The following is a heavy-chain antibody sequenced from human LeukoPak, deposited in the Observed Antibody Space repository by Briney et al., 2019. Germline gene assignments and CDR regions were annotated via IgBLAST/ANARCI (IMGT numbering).Heavy chain of an antibody. D-gene: IGHD6-19*01. Sequence: ASVKVSCKASGYTFTTYAMNWVRQAPGQGLEWMGWINTNTGNPTYAQGFTGRFVFSLDTSVSTAYLQVSSLKAEDTAVYYCARDRRHIYSSGWLVDLWGQGTLVTVSS. CDR2: INTNTGNP. V-gene: IGHV7-4-1*02. CDR1: GYTFTTYA. J-gene: IGHJ4*02. CDR3: ARDRRHIYSSGWLVDL.